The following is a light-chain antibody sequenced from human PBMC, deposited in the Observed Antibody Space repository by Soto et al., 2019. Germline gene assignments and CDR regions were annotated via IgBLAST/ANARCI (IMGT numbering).Light chain of an antibody. CDR3: QQYEDLLT. V-gene: IGKV1-33*01. CDR1: QGVSKY. J-gene: IGKJ4*01. Sequence: DIQMTQSPSSLSASVGDRVTITCQASQGVSKYLNRYQQKPGKAPKLLIYDASKLETGVPSRFSGSGSGTDFTLTISSLQPEDIATYYCQQYEDLLTFGGGTKVEIK. CDR2: DAS.